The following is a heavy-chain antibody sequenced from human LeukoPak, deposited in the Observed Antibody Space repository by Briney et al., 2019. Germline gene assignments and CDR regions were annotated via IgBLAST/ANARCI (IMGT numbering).Heavy chain of an antibody. Sequence: PGGSLRLSCAVSGFNFSSYEMNWVRQAPGKGLEWVSYISSSGSTIYYADSVKGRFTISRDNAKNSLYLQVNSLRAEDTAVYYCAELGITMIGGVWGKGTTVTISS. CDR2: ISSSGSTI. J-gene: IGHJ6*04. V-gene: IGHV3-48*03. CDR1: GFNFSSYE. D-gene: IGHD3-10*02. CDR3: AELGITMIGGV.